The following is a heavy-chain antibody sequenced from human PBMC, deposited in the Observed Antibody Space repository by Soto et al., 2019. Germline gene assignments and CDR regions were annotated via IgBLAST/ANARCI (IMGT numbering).Heavy chain of an antibody. CDR2: IQSGGVT. Sequence: QLVESGGGLFQAGGSTRLSCLVSGFTVDNFDMAWVRQAPGKGLEWASIIQSGGVTYYPDSAQGRFTISRDNSKNAVYLQMNSPRVEDTGVYSCVRVLYDSGVVDFWGQGSLITVS. V-gene: IGHV3-53*01. J-gene: IGHJ4*02. CDR3: VRVLYDSGVVDF. D-gene: IGHD5-12*01. CDR1: GFTVDNFD.